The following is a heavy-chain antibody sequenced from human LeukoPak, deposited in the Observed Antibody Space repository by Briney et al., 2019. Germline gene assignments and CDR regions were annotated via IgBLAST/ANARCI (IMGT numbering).Heavy chain of an antibody. V-gene: IGHV1-18*01. CDR1: GYTFTSYG. Sequence: GASVKVSCKASGYTFTSYGISWVRQAPGQGLERMGWISAYNGNTNYAQKLQGRVTMTTDTSTSTAYMELRSLRSDDTAVYYCARGGKNYYGSGSPHGPYYFDYWGQGTLVTVSS. CDR2: ISAYNGNT. D-gene: IGHD3-10*01. J-gene: IGHJ4*02. CDR3: ARGGKNYYGSGSPHGPYYFDY.